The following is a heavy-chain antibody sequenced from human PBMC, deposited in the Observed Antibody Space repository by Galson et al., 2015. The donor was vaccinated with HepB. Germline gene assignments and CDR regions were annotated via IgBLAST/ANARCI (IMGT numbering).Heavy chain of an antibody. D-gene: IGHD3-3*01. CDR1: GYSFTSYW. V-gene: IGHV5-51*01. J-gene: IGHJ5*02. CDR3: ARQFRVTSKLTKSEDDFWIGFDP. Sequence: QSGAEVKKPGESLKISCKGSGYSFTSYWIGWVRQMPGKGLEWMGIIYPGDSDTRYSPSFQGQVTISADKSISTAYLQWSSLKASDTAMYYCARQFRVTSKLTKSEDDFWIGFDPWGQGTLVTVSS. CDR2: IYPGDSDT.